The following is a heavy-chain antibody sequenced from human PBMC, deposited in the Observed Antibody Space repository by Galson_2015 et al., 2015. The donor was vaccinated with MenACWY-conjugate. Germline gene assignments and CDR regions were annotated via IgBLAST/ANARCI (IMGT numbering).Heavy chain of an antibody. CDR2: INPANDNT. D-gene: IGHD3-3*01. Sequence: SVKVSCKASGYSFTNYAMHWVRQAPGQRLEWMGWINPANDNTKYSQRFQGRITITRDTSASTAYMELSSLRSEDTAVYYCARARITIFAVVIDDSCDIWGQGTMVTVSS. CDR1: GYSFTNYA. CDR3: ARARITIFAVVIDDSCDI. V-gene: IGHV1-3*01. J-gene: IGHJ3*02.